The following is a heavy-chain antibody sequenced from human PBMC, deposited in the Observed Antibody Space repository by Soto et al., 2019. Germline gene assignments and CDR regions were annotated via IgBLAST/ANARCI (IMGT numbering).Heavy chain of an antibody. D-gene: IGHD3-10*01. V-gene: IGHV3-66*01. CDR3: ARDPGVRNGMSV. CDR2: IYSGGST. CDR1: ESTVIRDN. J-gene: IGHJ6*02. Sequence: EVQLVETGGGLVQPGGSLRRSFAPAESTVIRDNRTWFAKAPGKGLVWVSFIYSGGSTYYADSVKGRFTISRDNSKNMLYLQMNSLRAEDTAVYYCARDPGVRNGMSVWGQGTTVTVSS.